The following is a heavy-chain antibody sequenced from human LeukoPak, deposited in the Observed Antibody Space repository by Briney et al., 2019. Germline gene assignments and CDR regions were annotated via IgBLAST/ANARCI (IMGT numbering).Heavy chain of an antibody. J-gene: IGHJ4*02. CDR1: GGSISSYY. CDR3: AREAVASSSSWFVDY. CDR2: IYSSGSI. D-gene: IGHD6-13*01. Sequence: SETLSLTCTVSGGSISSYYWSWIRQPAGKGLEWIGRIYSSGSISYNPSLKSRLSMSLDTSKNQFSLKLTSVTAADTAVYYCAREAVASSSSWFVDYWGQGTLVTVSS. V-gene: IGHV4-4*07.